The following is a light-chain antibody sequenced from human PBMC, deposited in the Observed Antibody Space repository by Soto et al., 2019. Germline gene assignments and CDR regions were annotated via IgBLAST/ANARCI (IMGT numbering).Light chain of an antibody. CDR3: QKLDTFPLT. V-gene: IGKV1D-12*01. J-gene: IGKJ5*01. Sequence: DIQMYLSPSSVSATVGERVTMTCRASQVISSWLVWYQQKPGKAPKLLIYAASSLQSGVPSRFSGSGSGTEFTLTIFSLQPEDFASYYCQKLDTFPLTFGQGTRLEIK. CDR2: AAS. CDR1: QVISSW.